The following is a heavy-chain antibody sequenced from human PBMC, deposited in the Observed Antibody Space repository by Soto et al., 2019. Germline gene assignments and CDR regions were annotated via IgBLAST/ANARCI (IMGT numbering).Heavy chain of an antibody. Sequence: GWSLRLSCVTSGFTFSSYVMHWVRQAPGKGLEWLAIIRYDGSNKYYGDSVKGRFTISRDNSNNTLYLEMNNLRAEDTAVYYCARDRTFYGSGSKGMAFWGQGTTVT. CDR3: ARDRTFYGSGSKGMAF. CDR2: IRYDGSNK. J-gene: IGHJ6*02. D-gene: IGHD3-10*01. V-gene: IGHV3-33*01. CDR1: GFTFSSYV.